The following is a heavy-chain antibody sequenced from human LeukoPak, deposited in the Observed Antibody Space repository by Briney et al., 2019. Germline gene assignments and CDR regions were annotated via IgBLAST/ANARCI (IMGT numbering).Heavy chain of an antibody. CDR1: GDSINNSLYY. CDR2: IFYTGST. D-gene: IGHD3-22*01. J-gene: IGHJ3*02. V-gene: IGHV4-39*02. CDR3: ARDISSGYYDAFDI. Sequence: SETLSLTCSVSGDSINNSLYYWGWIRQPPGKGLEWIANIFYTGSTYYNPSLRSRVTISVDTSKNQFSLKVISVAAADTAVYYCARDISSGYYDAFDIWGQGTMVTVSS.